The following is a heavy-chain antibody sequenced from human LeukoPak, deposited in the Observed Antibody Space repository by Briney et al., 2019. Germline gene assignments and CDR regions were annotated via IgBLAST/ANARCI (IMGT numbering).Heavy chain of an antibody. J-gene: IGHJ3*02. CDR1: GFTFSDYY. V-gene: IGHV3-11*01. Sequence: PGGSLRLSCAGSGFTFSDYYMIWVRQAPGKGLEWVSYITRSGSNIYNADSVKGRFTISRDNAKNSLYLQVNSLRAEDTAVYYCGRALYDALDIWGQGTMVTVSS. CDR2: ITRSGSNI. CDR3: GRALYDALDI.